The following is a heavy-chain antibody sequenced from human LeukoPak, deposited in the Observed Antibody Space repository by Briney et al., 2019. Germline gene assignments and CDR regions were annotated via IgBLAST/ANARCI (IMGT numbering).Heavy chain of an antibody. CDR2: VSYDGSY. CDR1: GFTFSSYV. Sequence: GRSLRLSCAASGFTFSSYVMHWVRQAPGKGLEWVAVVSYDGSYKNADSVKGRVTISRDNSRNTLYLHMNSLRAEDSAVYYCGTQGRGSSGYYFDHWGQGILVTVSS. D-gene: IGHD3-22*01. CDR3: GTQGRGSSGYYFDH. V-gene: IGHV3-30*04. J-gene: IGHJ4*02.